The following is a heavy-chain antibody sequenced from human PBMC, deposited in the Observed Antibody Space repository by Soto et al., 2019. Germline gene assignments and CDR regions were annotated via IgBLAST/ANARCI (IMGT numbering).Heavy chain of an antibody. CDR2: IKQDGSEK. CDR3: ARDDNLRFLEWWGPTAADAFDI. Sequence: EVQLVESGGGLVQPGGSLRLSCAASGFTFSSYWMSWVRQAPGKGLEWVANIKQDGSEKYYVDSVKGRFTISRDNAKNSLYLQMNSLRAEDTAVYYCARDDNLRFLEWWGPTAADAFDIWGQGTMVTVSS. D-gene: IGHD3-3*01. J-gene: IGHJ3*02. V-gene: IGHV3-7*01. CDR1: GFTFSSYW.